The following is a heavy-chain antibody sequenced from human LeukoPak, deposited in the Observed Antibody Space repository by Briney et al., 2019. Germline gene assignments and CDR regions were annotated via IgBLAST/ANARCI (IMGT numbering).Heavy chain of an antibody. V-gene: IGHV5-51*01. CDR2: IYPGGSET. Sequence: RGESLKISCKGLGYSFSSYWNAWVRQRPGKGLEWMGIIYPGGSETRYDPSFQGQVTISADSSTSTAHLQWSSLRASDTAMYYCARASRDGYNQNFDHWGQGTLVTVSS. CDR1: GYSFSSYW. D-gene: IGHD5-24*01. J-gene: IGHJ4*02. CDR3: ARASRDGYNQNFDH.